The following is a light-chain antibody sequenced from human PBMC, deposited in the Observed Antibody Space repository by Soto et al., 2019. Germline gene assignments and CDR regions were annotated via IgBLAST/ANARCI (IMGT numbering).Light chain of an antibody. CDR3: QPYNNWPLT. J-gene: IGKJ4*01. V-gene: IGKV3-15*01. CDR1: QGIGDT. CDR2: DTS. Sequence: EVVMRQSPATLSVSPGESATLSCRASQGIGDTLAWYQHKPGQTPRLLIYDTSTSATGVPTRFSGSRSGAEFTLSINSLQSEDVAVYYCQPYNNWPLTFGGGTKVESK.